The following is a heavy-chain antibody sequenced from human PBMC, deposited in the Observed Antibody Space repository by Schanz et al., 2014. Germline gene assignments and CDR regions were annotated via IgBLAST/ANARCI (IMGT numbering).Heavy chain of an antibody. CDR2: ITRQGTT. CDR1: GFTVNNYA. J-gene: IGHJ4*02. D-gene: IGHD6-19*01. Sequence: EVQLLESGGGLVQPGGSLRLSCTVSGFTVNNYAMNWVRQAPGSGLEWVSGITRQGTTYYADFVKGRFSISRDLSSNTLYLQMNSLRAVDSAISYCAKDPPSSGWPAFDVWGQGTQVTVSS. CDR3: AKDPPSSGWPAFDV. V-gene: IGHV3-23*01.